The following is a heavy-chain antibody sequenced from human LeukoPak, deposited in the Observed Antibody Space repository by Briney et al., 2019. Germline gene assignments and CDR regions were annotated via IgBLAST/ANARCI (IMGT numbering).Heavy chain of an antibody. D-gene: IGHD3-22*01. Sequence: SETLSLTCTVSGGSISSGSYYWSWIRQPAGKGLEWIGRIYTSGSTNYNPSLKSRVTISVDTSKNQFSLKLSSVTAADTAVYYCARAVAYYYDSSGYIMWGQGTLVTVSS. J-gene: IGHJ4*02. CDR2: IYTSGST. V-gene: IGHV4-61*02. CDR3: ARAVAYYYDSSGYIM. CDR1: GGSISSGSYY.